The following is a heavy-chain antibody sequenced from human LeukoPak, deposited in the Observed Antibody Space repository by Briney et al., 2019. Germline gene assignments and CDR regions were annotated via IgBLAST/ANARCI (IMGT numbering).Heavy chain of an antibody. V-gene: IGHV4-59*01. CDR3: ARREVCSSTSCYVGWFDP. CDR2: IYYSGST. D-gene: IGHD2-2*01. J-gene: IGHJ5*02. Sequence: SETLSLTCTVSGDSISSYYWSWIRQPPGKGLEWIGYIYYSGSTNYNPSLKSRVTISVDTSKNQFSLKLSSVTAADTAVYYCARREVCSSTSCYVGWFDPWGQGTLVTVSS. CDR1: GDSISSYY.